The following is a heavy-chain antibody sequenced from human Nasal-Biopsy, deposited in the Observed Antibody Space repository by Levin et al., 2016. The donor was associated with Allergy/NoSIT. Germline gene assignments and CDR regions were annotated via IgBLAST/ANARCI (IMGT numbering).Heavy chain of an antibody. CDR3: ARRGTYFFDY. D-gene: IGHD1-26*01. CDR2: STPVGQP. CDR1: GDSINTFSYY. V-gene: IGHV4-31*03. J-gene: IGHJ4*02. Sequence: SETLSLTCTVSGDSINTFSYYWSWIRQHPGRAWSGLGTSTPVGQPYYNPSLKSRVSISIDTSTNQFSLNLNSVTAADTAVYYCARRGTYFFDYWGQGALIAVSS.